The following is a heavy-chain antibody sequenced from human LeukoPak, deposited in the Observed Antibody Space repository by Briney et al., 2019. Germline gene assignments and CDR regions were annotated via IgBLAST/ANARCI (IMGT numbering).Heavy chain of an antibody. J-gene: IGHJ4*02. V-gene: IGHV4-59*02. D-gene: IGHD5-12*01. CDR1: GASVSSYY. CDR3: ARGPLDSGYTYFDY. CDR2: FSYSGST. Sequence: PSETLSLTCTVSGASVSSYYWSWIRQPSGKGPEWIGYFSYSGSTNYNPSLKSRVTISVDTSKNQFSLNLSSVTAADTAVYYCARGPLDSGYTYFDYWGLGTLVSVAS.